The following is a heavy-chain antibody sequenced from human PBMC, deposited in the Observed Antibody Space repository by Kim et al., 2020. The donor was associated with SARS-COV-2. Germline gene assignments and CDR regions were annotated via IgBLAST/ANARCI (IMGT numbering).Heavy chain of an antibody. V-gene: IGHV4-39*01. J-gene: IGHJ4*02. CDR3: ARQGRLLRYFDF. Sequence: YHNPSLRSRVTISIDTSKNEFSLKVTSVTAADTAVYYCARQGRLLRYFDFWGQGTLIAVSS.